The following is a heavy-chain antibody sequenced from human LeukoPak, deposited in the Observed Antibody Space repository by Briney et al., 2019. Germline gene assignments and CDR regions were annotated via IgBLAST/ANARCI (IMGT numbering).Heavy chain of an antibody. CDR2: IMQDGSDK. CDR1: GFTLSIYW. V-gene: IGHV3-7*03. J-gene: IGHJ4*02. CDR3: AKAFYGSGSFFDY. D-gene: IGHD3-10*01. Sequence: GGSLRLSCAASGFTLSIYWMSWVRQAPGKGLEWVANIMQDGSDKSYVDSVKGRFTISRDNSKNTLYLQMNSLRAEDTAVYYCAKAFYGSGSFFDYWGQGTLVTVSS.